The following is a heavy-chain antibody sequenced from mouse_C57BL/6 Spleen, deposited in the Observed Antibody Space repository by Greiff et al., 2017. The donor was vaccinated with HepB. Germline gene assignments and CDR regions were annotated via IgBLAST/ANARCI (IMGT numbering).Heavy chain of an antibody. V-gene: IGHV1-82*01. J-gene: IGHJ2*01. CDR2: IYPGDGDT. D-gene: IGHD2-3*01. CDR3: ARDDFDY. Sequence: VQLQQSGLELVKPGASVKISCKASGYAFSSSWMNWVKQRPGKGLEWIGRIYPGDGDTNYNGKFKGKATLTADKSSSTAYMQLSSLTSEDSAVYFCARDDFDYWGQGTTLTVSS. CDR1: GYAFSSSW.